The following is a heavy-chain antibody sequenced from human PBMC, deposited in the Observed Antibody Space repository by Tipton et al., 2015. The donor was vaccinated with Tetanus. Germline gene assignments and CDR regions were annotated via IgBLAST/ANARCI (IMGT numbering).Heavy chain of an antibody. CDR2: IDYFGST. D-gene: IGHD3-3*01. Sequence: GLVKPSETLSLTCTVSGGSISTYHWNWIRQSPGKGLEWIGYIDYFGSTKCNPSLKSRVAMSVDTSKNQLSLRLNSVTSADTAVYYCARTSGYMYSDCWGQGTLVTVSS. V-gene: IGHV4-59*01. J-gene: IGHJ4*02. CDR3: ARTSGYMYSDC. CDR1: GGSISTYH.